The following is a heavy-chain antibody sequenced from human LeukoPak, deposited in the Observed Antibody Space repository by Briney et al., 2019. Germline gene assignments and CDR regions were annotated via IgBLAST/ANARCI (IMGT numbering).Heavy chain of an antibody. V-gene: IGHV3-7*01. J-gene: IGHJ4*02. Sequence: GGSLRLSCAASGCTFSSYWMSWVRQAPGKGLEWVANIKQDGSEKYYVDSVKGRFTISRDNAKNSLYLQMNSLRAEDTAVYYCARKPDFMYYFDYWGQGTLVTVSS. CDR3: ARKPDFMYYFDY. CDR1: GCTFSSYW. CDR2: IKQDGSEK.